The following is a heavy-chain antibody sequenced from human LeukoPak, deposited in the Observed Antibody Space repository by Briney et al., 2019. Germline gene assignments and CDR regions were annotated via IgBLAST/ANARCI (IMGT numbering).Heavy chain of an antibody. CDR2: IKQDGSEK. CDR1: GFTFSSYW. J-gene: IGHJ4*02. D-gene: IGHD5-12*01. CDR3: AREGYSGYDFGY. Sequence: PGGSLRLSCAAPGFTFSSYWMSWIRQAPGKGLEWVANIKQDGSEKYYVDSVKGRFTISRDNSKNTLYLQMNSLRAEDTAVYYCAREGYSGYDFGYWGQGTLVTVSS. V-gene: IGHV3-7*03.